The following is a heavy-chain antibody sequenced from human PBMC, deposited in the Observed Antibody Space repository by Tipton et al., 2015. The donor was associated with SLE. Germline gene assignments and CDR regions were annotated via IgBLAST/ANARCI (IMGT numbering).Heavy chain of an antibody. Sequence: TLSLTCTVSGYSISSGYYWGWIRQPPGKGPEWIGSIYHSGSTYSNPSLKSRVTISVDTSKNQFSLRLSSVTAADTAVYYCARGSFMDVWGKGTTVTVSS. CDR1: GYSISSGYY. CDR3: ARGSFMDV. V-gene: IGHV4-38-2*02. CDR2: IYHSGST. J-gene: IGHJ6*03.